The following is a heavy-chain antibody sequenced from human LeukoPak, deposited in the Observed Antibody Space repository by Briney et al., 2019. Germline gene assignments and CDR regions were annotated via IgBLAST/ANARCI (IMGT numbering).Heavy chain of an antibody. CDR2: IKSKTDGGTT. CDR1: GFTFSNAW. Sequence: GGSLRLSCAASGFTFSNAWMNWVRQAPGKGLEWVGRIKSKTDGGTTDYAAPAKGRFTISRDDSKNTLYLQMNSLKTEDTAVYYCTTENPSSSWYYTYYYYYGMDVWGQGTTVTVSS. V-gene: IGHV3-15*07. CDR3: TTENPSSSWYYTYYYYYGMDV. D-gene: IGHD6-13*01. J-gene: IGHJ6*02.